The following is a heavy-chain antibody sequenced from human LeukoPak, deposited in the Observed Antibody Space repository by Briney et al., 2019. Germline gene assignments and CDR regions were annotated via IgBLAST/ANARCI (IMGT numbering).Heavy chain of an antibody. CDR2: IYYSGST. D-gene: IGHD6-19*01. J-gene: IGHJ4*02. CDR3: ATELESIAVAGTFLDY. V-gene: IGHV4-59*08. CDR1: GGSISSYY. Sequence: SETLSLTCTVSGGSISSYYWSWIRQPPGKGLEWIGYIYYSGSTNYNPSLKSRVTISVDTSKNQFSLKLSSVTAADTAVYYCATELESIAVAGTFLDYWGQGTLVTVSS.